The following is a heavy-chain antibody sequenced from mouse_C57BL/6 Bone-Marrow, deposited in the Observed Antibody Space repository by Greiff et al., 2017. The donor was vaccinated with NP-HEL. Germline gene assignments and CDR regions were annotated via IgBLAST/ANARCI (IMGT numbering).Heavy chain of an antibody. J-gene: IGHJ3*01. D-gene: IGHD1-1*01. CDR2: IYPGNSDT. CDR3: TRYYYGSSSPAWFAY. CDR1: GYTFTSYW. V-gene: IGHV1-5*01. Sequence: EVQLQQSGTVLARPGASVKMSCKTSGYTFTSYWMHWVKQRPGQGLEWIGAIYPGNSDTSYNQKFKGKAKLTAVTSASTAYMELSSLTNEDSAVYYCTRYYYGSSSPAWFAYWGQGTLVTVSA.